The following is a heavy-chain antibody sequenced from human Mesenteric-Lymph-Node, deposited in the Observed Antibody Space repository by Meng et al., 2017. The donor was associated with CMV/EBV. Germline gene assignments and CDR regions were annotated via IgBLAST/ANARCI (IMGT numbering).Heavy chain of an antibody. V-gene: IGHV3-48*04. Sequence: GSLRLSCAASGFTFDRFGMHWVRQAPGKGLEWIPYISWSSGIMYYSDSVKGRFTISRDNAKNSLYLQMNSLRGEDTAVYYCTRDPNQLVLEYFQHWGQGTPVTVSS. J-gene: IGHJ1*01. CDR1: GFTFDRFG. CDR3: TRDPNQLVLEYFQH. CDR2: ISWSSGIM. D-gene: IGHD1-14*01.